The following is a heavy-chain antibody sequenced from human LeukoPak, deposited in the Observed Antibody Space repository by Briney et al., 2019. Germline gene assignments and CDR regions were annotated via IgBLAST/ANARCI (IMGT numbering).Heavy chain of an antibody. CDR3: AMKAVPRPRLHDAFDF. CDR2: ISAYNGNT. Sequence: ASVKVSCKASGYTFTSYGISWVRQAPGQGLEWMGWISAYNGNTNYAQKLQGRVTVTTDTSTSTAYMELRSLRSDDTAVYYCAMKAVPRPRLHDAFDFWGQGTVVSVSS. CDR1: GYTFTSYG. V-gene: IGHV1-18*01. D-gene: IGHD5-24*01. J-gene: IGHJ3*01.